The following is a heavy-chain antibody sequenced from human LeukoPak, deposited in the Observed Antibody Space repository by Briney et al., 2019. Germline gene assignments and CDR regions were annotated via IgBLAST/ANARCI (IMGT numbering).Heavy chain of an antibody. D-gene: IGHD5-18*01. CDR1: GFTFSSYW. Sequence: GGSLRLSCAASGFTFSSYWMHWVRQAPGKGLVWVSRINSDGSSTSYADSVKGRFTISRDNAKNTLYLQMNSLRAEDTAVYYCARDNRLSAYAMEDAFDIWGQGTMVTVSS. V-gene: IGHV3-74*01. J-gene: IGHJ3*02. CDR2: INSDGSST. CDR3: ARDNRLSAYAMEDAFDI.